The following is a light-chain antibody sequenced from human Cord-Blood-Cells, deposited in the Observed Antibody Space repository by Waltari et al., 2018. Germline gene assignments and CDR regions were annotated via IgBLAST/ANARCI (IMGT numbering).Light chain of an antibody. Sequence: TQSPGTPSLSPGERATLSCRASQSVSSSYLAWYQQKPGQAPRLLIYGASSRATGIPDRFSGSGSGTDFTLTISRLEPEDFAVYYCQQYGSSPTFGPGTKVDIK. CDR3: QQYGSSPT. J-gene: IGKJ3*01. V-gene: IGKV3-20*01. CDR1: QSVSSSY. CDR2: GAS.